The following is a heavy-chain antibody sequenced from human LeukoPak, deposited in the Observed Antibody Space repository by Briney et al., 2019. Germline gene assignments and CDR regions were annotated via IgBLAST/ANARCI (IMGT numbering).Heavy chain of an antibody. V-gene: IGHV3-48*02. CDR2: ISDSATTI. J-gene: IGHJ4*02. Sequence: GGSLRLSCAASGFTFSSYSMNWVRQAPGKGLEWVSFISDSATTIYYVDSVKGRFTISRDNAKNSLYLQMNSLRDEDTAVYYCARSRPLRGATVDYWGQGTLVTVSS. CDR3: ARSRPLRGATVDY. CDR1: GFTFSSYS. D-gene: IGHD3-10*01.